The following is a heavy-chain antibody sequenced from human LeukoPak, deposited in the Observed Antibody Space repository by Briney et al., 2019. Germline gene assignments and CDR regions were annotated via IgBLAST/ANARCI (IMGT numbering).Heavy chain of an antibody. J-gene: IGHJ6*02. CDR3: ARDNWNQGYYYYYGMDV. D-gene: IGHD1-20*01. CDR1: GGSISGTTHY. Sequence: SETLSLTCTVSGGSISGTTHYWSWIRQLPGKGLEWIGFKYCSESAYYNPSLKSRVTISVDTSKKQSSLNLSSVTAADTAVYYCARDNWNQGYYYYYGMDVWGQGTTVTVSS. CDR2: KYCSESA. V-gene: IGHV4-31*03.